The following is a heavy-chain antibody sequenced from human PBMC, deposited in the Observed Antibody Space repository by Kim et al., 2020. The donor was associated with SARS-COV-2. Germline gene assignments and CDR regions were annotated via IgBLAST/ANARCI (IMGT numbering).Heavy chain of an antibody. CDR3: ARGWSSSEYYFDY. CDR1: GGSFSGYY. D-gene: IGHD6-13*01. Sequence: SETLSLTCAVYGGSFSGYYWSWIRQPPGKGLEWIGEIYHSGSTNYNPSLKSRVTISVDTSKNQFSLKLSSVTAADTAVYYCARGWSSSEYYFDYWGQGT. CDR2: IYHSGST. J-gene: IGHJ4*02. V-gene: IGHV4-34*01.